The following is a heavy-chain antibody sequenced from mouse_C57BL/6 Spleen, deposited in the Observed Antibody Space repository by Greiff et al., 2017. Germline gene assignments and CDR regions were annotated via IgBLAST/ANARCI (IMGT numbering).Heavy chain of an antibody. D-gene: IGHD2-1*01. CDR3: ARDGGNYFAY. CDR2: INPSTGGT. CDR1: GYSFTGYY. J-gene: IGHJ3*01. Sequence: EVQLQQSGPELVKPGASVKISCKASGYSFTGYYMNWVKQSPEKSLEWIGEINPSTGGTTYNQKFKAKATLTVDKSSSTAYMQLKSLTSEDSAVYYGARDGGNYFAYWGQGTLVTVSA. V-gene: IGHV1-42*01.